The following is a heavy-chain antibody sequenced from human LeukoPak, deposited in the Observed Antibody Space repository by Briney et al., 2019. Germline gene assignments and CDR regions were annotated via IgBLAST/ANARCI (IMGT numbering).Heavy chain of an antibody. Sequence: SQTLSLTCTVSGGSISSGSYYWNWIRQPAGKGLEWIGHIYTSGSTNYNPSLKSRVTISVDTSKNQFSLRLSSVTAADTAAYYCAALVGTSGYPYYFDYWGQGTLVTVSS. CDR3: AALVGTSGYPYYFDY. V-gene: IGHV4-61*09. CDR2: IYTSGST. CDR1: GGSISSGSYY. J-gene: IGHJ4*02. D-gene: IGHD3-22*01.